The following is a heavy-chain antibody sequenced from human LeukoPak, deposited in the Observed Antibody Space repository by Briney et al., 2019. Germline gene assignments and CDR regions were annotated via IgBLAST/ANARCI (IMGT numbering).Heavy chain of an antibody. V-gene: IGHV4-59*01. CDR3: ARVLHYGDYFDY. CDR2: IYYSGST. Sequence: PSETLSLTCTVSGGSISSYYWSWIRQPPGKGLEWIGYIYYSGSTNYNPSLKSRVTISVDTSKNQFSLKLSSVTAADTAVYYCARVLHYGDYFDYWGQGTLVTVSS. CDR1: GGSISSYY. D-gene: IGHD4-17*01. J-gene: IGHJ4*02.